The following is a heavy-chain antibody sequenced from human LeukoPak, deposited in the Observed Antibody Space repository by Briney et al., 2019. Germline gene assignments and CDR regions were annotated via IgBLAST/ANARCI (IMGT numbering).Heavy chain of an antibody. Sequence: GGSLRLSCAASGFTFSSYAMHWVRQAPGKGLEYVSAISSNGGSTYYANSVKGRFTISRDNSKNTLYLQMGSLRAEDMAVYYCARDSGKKKIAAAGHGAFDIWGQGTMVTVSS. J-gene: IGHJ3*02. D-gene: IGHD6-13*01. V-gene: IGHV3-64*01. CDR3: ARDSGKKKIAAAGHGAFDI. CDR2: ISSNGGST. CDR1: GFTFSSYA.